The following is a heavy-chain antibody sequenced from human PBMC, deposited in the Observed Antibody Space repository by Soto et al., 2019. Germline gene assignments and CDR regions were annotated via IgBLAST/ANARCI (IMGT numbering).Heavy chain of an antibody. CDR1: GFTFSDYA. V-gene: IGHV3-23*01. CDR3: AEEMTASYDDS. Sequence: GGSLRLSCAASGFTFSDYAMSWVRQAPGRGLEWVSASSGSGDRTWYADSVKGRFTVSRDNSKNTLYLQMNSLRVEDTAVYYCAEEMTASYDDSWGHGTLVTVSS. D-gene: IGHD2-21*02. J-gene: IGHJ5*01. CDR2: SSGSGDRT.